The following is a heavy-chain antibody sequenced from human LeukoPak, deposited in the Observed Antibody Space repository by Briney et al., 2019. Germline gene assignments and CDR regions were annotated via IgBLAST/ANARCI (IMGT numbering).Heavy chain of an antibody. V-gene: IGHV3-30*04. CDR2: ISYDGTNK. Sequence: GRSLRLSCAASGSTFSSYAMNWVRQAPGKGLEWVAVISYDGTNKYYTDFVKGRFTISRDNSKNTLYLQMNSLRAEDTAVYYCVRCLEIAAAGDYWGQGTLVTVSS. CDR1: GSTFSSYA. D-gene: IGHD6-13*01. CDR3: VRCLEIAAAGDY. J-gene: IGHJ4*02.